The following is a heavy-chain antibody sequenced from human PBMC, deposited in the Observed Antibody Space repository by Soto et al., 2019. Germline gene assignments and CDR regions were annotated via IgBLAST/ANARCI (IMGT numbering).Heavy chain of an antibody. CDR1: GGSFSSYA. CDR3: GLSPTGTLDNWFDP. D-gene: IGHD1-7*01. J-gene: IGHJ5*02. V-gene: IGHV1-69*12. CDR2: IIPMFGKG. Sequence: QVQLVQSGAEVKKPGSSVKVSCKASGGSFSSYAISWVRQAPGQGLEWMGGIIPMFGKGNYAQKFQGRVTLTADESTTTAYMELSSLTSEDTAVYYCGLSPTGTLDNWFDPWGQGTLVTVSS.